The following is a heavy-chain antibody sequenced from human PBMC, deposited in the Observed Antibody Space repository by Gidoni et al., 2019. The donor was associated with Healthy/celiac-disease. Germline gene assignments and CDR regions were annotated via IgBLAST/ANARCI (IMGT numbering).Heavy chain of an antibody. J-gene: IGHJ6*02. CDR2: ISSSGRTI. CDR3: ARDDYGDYGMDV. CDR1: GLPFSDYY. V-gene: IGHV3-11*01. D-gene: IGHD4-17*01. Sequence: QVQLVESGGGLVKPGGSLRLYCAASGLPFSDYYMSWIRPAPGKGLEWVSYISSSGRTIYYADSVKGRFTISRDNAKNSLYLQMNSLRAEDTAVYYCARDDYGDYGMDVWGQGTTVTVSS.